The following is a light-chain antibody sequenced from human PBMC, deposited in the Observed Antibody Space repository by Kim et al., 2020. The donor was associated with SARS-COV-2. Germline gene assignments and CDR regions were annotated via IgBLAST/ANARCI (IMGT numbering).Light chain of an antibody. CDR3: QVWDSSSEEV. CDR2: YDS. CDR1: NIGTKS. Sequence: SYELTQPPSVSVAPGKTARITCGGNNIGTKSVHWYQQKPGQAPVLVIYYDSDRPSGIPERFSGSNSGNTATLTISRVEAGDEADYYCQVWDSSSEEVFGAGTQLTVL. V-gene: IGLV3-21*04. J-gene: IGLJ3*02.